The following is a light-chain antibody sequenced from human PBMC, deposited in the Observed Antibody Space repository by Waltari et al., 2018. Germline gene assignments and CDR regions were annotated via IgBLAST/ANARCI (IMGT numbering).Light chain of an antibody. CDR2: NNN. J-gene: IGLJ3*02. CDR1: SSNIGNNH. V-gene: IGLV1-47*01. Sequence: QSVLTPPPSASGTPGPRVTITCSVTSSNIGNNHVFWYQHLPGTAHQLLIYNNNQRPSGVPDRFSGSKSATSASLAISGLRSEDEADYYCAAWDADRSGVFGGGTRLTVL. CDR3: AAWDADRSGV.